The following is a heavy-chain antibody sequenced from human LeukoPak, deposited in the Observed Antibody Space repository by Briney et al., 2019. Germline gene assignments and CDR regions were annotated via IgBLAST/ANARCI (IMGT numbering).Heavy chain of an antibody. CDR3: ARGVSSWPLYGMDV. V-gene: IGHV3-21*01. CDR1: GFTFSSYS. J-gene: IGHJ6*02. Sequence: PGGSLRLSCAASGFTFSSYSMNWVRQAPGKGLEWVSSISSSSSYIYYADSLKGRFTISRDNAKNSLYLQMNSLRAEDTAVYYCARGVSSWPLYGMDVWGQGTTVTVSS. D-gene: IGHD6-13*01. CDR2: ISSSSSYI.